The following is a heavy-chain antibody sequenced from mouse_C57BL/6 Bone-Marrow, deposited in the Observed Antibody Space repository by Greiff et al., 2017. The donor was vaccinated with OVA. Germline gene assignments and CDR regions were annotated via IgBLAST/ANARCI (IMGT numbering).Heavy chain of an antibody. Sequence: EVKLVESGTVLARPGASVKMSCKTSGYTFTSYWMHWVKQRPGQGLEWIGAIYPGNSDTSYNQKFKGKAKLTAVTSASTAYMELSSLTNEDSAVYYCTRGGYYYGSSFHWYFDVWGTGTTVTVSS. CDR1: GYTFTSYW. D-gene: IGHD1-1*01. V-gene: IGHV1-5*01. CDR3: TRGGYYYGSSFHWYFDV. J-gene: IGHJ1*03. CDR2: IYPGNSDT.